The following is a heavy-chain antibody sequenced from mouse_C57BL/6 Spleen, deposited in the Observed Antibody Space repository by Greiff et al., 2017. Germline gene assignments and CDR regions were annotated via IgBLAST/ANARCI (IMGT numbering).Heavy chain of an antibody. V-gene: IGHV1-26*01. CDR2: INPNNGGT. J-gene: IGHJ2*01. CDR1: GYTFTDYY. Sequence: VQLQQSGPELVKPGASVKISCKASGYTFTDYYMNWVKQSHGKSLEWIGDINPNNGGTSYNQKFKGKATLTVDKSSSTAYMELRSLTSEDSAVYYCARSGYYGSRYFDYWGQGTTLTVSS. D-gene: IGHD1-1*01. CDR3: ARSGYYGSRYFDY.